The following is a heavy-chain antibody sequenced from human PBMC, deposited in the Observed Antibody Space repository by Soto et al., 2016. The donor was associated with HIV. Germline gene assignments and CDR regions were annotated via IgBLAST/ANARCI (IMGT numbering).Heavy chain of an antibody. CDR3: AARGGIFYCGPLDY. Sequence: QVQLQESGPGLVKPSETLSLTCNVSGGSITSYYWNWIRQSPGKGLEWIGYIYYSGSSNYNPALKSRVTISVDPSKSQFSLKMSSVTAADTAVYYCAARGGIFYCGPLDYVGPGTLTPPSP. CDR1: GGSITSYY. J-gene: IGHJ4*03. D-gene: IGHD2-15*01. CDR2: IYYSGSS. V-gene: IGHV4-59*01.